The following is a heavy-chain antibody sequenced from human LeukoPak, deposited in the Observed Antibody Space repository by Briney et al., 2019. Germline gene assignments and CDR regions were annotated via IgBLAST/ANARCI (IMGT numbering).Heavy chain of an antibody. Sequence: PGGSLRLSCAVSGFTFSSYSMNWVRQPPGQGLEWVSYISSSSSTIYYADSVKGRFTISRDNAKNSLYLQMNSLRAEDTAVYYCARDRGPYCSGGSCYNYWGQGTLVTVSS. CDR1: GFTFSSYS. V-gene: IGHV3-48*01. CDR3: ARDRGPYCSGGSCYNY. J-gene: IGHJ4*02. CDR2: ISSSSSTI. D-gene: IGHD2-15*01.